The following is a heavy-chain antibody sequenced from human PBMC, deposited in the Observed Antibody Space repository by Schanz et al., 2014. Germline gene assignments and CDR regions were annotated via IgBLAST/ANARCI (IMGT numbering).Heavy chain of an antibody. V-gene: IGHV3-7*03. Sequence: EVQLVESGGGLVQPGGSLRLSCAASGFTFSAYWMAWVRQAPGKGLEWVAAINQAASVQYYVDSVKGRFTLSRDNAKKTMDLQMNSLRVEDTAVYYCARDPNSVNEIDYWGQGTLVTVSS. D-gene: IGHD5-12*01. CDR3: ARDPNSVNEIDY. CDR1: GFTFSAYW. CDR2: INQAASVQ. J-gene: IGHJ4*02.